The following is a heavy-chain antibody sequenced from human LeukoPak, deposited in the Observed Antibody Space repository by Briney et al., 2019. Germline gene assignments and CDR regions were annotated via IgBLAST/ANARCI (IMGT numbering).Heavy chain of an antibody. V-gene: IGHV4-4*07. CDR3: ARGDYYDGGGRNWFDP. J-gene: IGHJ5*02. D-gene: IGHD3-16*01. CDR1: GDSMSSYC. Sequence: PSETLSLTCTVSGDSMSSYCWNFIRQPAGKGLEWIGRIHTSWTTYYNPSLKSRITMSVDTSRNQFSLRLTSVTAADTAVYYCARGDYYDGGGRNWFDPWGQGTLVTVSS. CDR2: IHTSWTT.